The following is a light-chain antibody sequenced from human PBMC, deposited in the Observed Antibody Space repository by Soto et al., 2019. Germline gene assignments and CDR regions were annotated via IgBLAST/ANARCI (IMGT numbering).Light chain of an antibody. Sequence: IQMTQSPSSLSASIGDRVTITCRASHDVSTFLNWYQQKPGKAPKLLIYAASSLKTGVPSTFSGCGSGTDFTLTISSLQREDIATYFCQQSFNSPTFGQGTKLEIK. J-gene: IGKJ2*01. CDR2: AAS. CDR1: HDVSTF. V-gene: IGKV1-39*01. CDR3: QQSFNSPT.